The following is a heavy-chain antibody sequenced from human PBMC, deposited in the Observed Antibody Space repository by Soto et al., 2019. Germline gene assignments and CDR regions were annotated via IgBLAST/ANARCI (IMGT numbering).Heavy chain of an antibody. Sequence: ASVKVSCKASGYSLTSNHMHWVRQAPGQGLEWMGIINPSLGRTNYAQKFQGRVAMTWDTSTSTFYMELSSLRSDDTAVYFCARAPYSSTSFFFDHWGQGTLVTVSS. CDR1: GYSLTSNH. CDR2: INPSLGRT. D-gene: IGHD5-12*01. CDR3: ARAPYSSTSFFFDH. J-gene: IGHJ4*02. V-gene: IGHV1-46*01.